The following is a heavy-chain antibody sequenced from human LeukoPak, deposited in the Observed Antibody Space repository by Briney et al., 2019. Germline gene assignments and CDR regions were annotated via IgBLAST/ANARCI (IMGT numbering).Heavy chain of an antibody. J-gene: IGHJ4*02. D-gene: IGHD3-10*01. CDR3: ATAFYYYGSGSHTLDY. CDR2: FDPEDGET. V-gene: IGHV1-24*01. Sequence: ASVKVSCKVSGYTLTELSMHWVRQAPGKGLEWMGGFDPEDGETIYAQKFQGRVTKAEDTSTDTAYMELSSLRSEDTAVYYCATAFYYYGSGSHTLDYWGQGTLVTVSS. CDR1: GYTLTELS.